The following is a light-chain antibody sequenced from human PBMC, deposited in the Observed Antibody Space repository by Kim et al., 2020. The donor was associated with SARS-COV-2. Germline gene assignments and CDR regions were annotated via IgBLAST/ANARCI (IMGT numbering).Light chain of an antibody. CDR1: NIGSKN. CDR2: YDR. J-gene: IGLJ1*01. Sequence: SYELTQPPSVSVAPGKTAIITCGGNNIGSKNVYWYQQKPGQAPLLVIFYDRNRPSGIPERISGSNSGNAAALTISRVEAGDEADYYCQVWDSSSDHYVFGTGTKVTVL. CDR3: QVWDSSSDHYV. V-gene: IGLV3-21*04.